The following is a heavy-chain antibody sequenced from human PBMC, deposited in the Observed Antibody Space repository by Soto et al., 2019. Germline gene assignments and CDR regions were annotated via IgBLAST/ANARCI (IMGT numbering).Heavy chain of an antibody. CDR2: IYYSGST. CDR3: AMVWFGELFGNWFYP. CDR1: GGSISSYY. V-gene: IGHV4-59*08. Sequence: SETLSLTCTVAGGSISSYYWSWIRQPPGKGLEWIGYIYYSGSTNYNPSLKSRVTISVDTSKNQFSLKLSSVTAADTAVYYCAMVWFGELFGNWFYPWGQGTLVTVSS. D-gene: IGHD3-10*01. J-gene: IGHJ5*02.